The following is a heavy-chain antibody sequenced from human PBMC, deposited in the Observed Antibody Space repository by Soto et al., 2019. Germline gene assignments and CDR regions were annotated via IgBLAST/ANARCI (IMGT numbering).Heavy chain of an antibody. J-gene: IGHJ6*02. CDR2: ISSSSSYI. CDR1: GFTFSSYS. D-gene: IGHD3-10*01. V-gene: IGHV3-21*01. Sequence: GGSLRLSCAASGFTFSSYSMNWVRQAPGKGLEWVSSISSSSSYIYYADSVKGRFTISRDNAKNSLYLQMNSLRAEDTAVYYCARDWPAPQPSGTMVRVNHDYYYYGMDVWGQGTTVTVSS. CDR3: ARDWPAPQPSGTMVRVNHDYYYYGMDV.